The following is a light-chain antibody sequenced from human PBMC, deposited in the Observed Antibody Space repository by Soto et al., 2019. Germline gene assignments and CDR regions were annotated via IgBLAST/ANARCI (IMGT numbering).Light chain of an antibody. CDR2: KAS. Sequence: DIQMTQSPSTLSASVGDSVTITCRASQSLDSRLAWYQQKPGKAPKLLIYKASTLESGVPSRFSGSGSGTEFSLTISSLQPDDFATYYCQQYNNYWTFGQGTKVEIK. CDR3: QQYNNYWT. V-gene: IGKV1-5*03. J-gene: IGKJ1*01. CDR1: QSLDSR.